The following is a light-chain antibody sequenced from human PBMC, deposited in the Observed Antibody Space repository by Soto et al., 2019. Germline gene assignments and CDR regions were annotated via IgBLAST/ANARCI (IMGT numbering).Light chain of an antibody. J-gene: IGKJ1*01. V-gene: IGKV1-5*03. Sequence: DIQMTQSPSTLSASVGDRVTITCRASQSISSWLAWYQQKPGKAPKLLIYKASSLESGVPSRFSGSGSGTXXXXXXXXXXPDDXAXXYXXXYNSXSPXXXGXGTKVEIK. CDR3: XXYNSXSPXX. CDR2: KAS. CDR1: QSISSW.